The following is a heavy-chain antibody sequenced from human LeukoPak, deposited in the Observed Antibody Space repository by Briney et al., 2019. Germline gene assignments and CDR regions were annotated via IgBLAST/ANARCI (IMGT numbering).Heavy chain of an antibody. CDR1: GFTVSSTH. CDR3: ARGVLGVIPIDY. V-gene: IGHV3-53*01. D-gene: IGHD3-10*01. J-gene: IGHJ4*02. CDR2: IYGDHNA. Sequence: GGSLRLSCAASGFTVSSTHMAWVRQAPGKGLDWVSFIYGDHNAFYADSVKGRFTISRDNSKNTLYLQMNSLRAEDTAVYFCARGVLGVIPIDYWGQGTLVTVSS.